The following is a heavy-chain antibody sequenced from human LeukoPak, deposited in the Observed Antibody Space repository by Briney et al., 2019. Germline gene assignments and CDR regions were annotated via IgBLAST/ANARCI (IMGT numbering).Heavy chain of an antibody. J-gene: IGHJ4*02. CDR2: ISDDGRHN. V-gene: IGHV3-30*04. D-gene: IGHD3-10*01. CDR3: VGTMVRGVGDY. Sequence: PGGSLRLSCAASGFTFSTYAMNWVRQAPGKGLEWVAVISDDGRHNYYADSVKGRFTISRDNSKSTLYLQMNSLRAEDTAVYYCVGTMVRGVGDYWGQGTLVTVSS. CDR1: GFTFSTYA.